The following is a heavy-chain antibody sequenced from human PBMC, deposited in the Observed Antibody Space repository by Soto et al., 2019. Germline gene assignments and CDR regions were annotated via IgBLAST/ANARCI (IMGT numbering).Heavy chain of an antibody. J-gene: IGHJ5*01. Sequence: GGFLRLSCAASGFTVSSNYMNWVRQAPGKGLEWVSVIYSGGSTYYTDSVKGRFTISRDNSKNTLYLQMSSLRAEDTAVYYCARAYCSGGSCYSVWFDSWGQGTLVTVSS. CDR3: ARAYCSGGSCYSVWFDS. CDR1: GFTVSSNY. CDR2: IYSGGST. V-gene: IGHV3-66*01. D-gene: IGHD2-15*01.